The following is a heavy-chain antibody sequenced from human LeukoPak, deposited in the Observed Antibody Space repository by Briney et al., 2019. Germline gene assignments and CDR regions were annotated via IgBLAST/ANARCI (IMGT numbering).Heavy chain of an antibody. D-gene: IGHD6-13*01. CDR3: AKDLEQQLVLYNWFDP. Sequence: GGSLRLSCAASGFTFSNFAMSWVRQAPAKGLQWVSLISNSGGRTHSADSVKGRFTISRDTSENTLYLQMNSLRAEDTAVYYCAKDLEQQLVLYNWFDPWGQGTLVTVSS. V-gene: IGHV3-23*01. CDR2: ISNSGGRT. CDR1: GFTFSNFA. J-gene: IGHJ5*02.